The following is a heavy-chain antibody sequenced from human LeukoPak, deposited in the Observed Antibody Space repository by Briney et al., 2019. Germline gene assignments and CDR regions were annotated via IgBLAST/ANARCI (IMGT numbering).Heavy chain of an antibody. D-gene: IGHD3-10*01. J-gene: IGHJ4*02. Sequence: GGSLRLSCAASGFTFSTYGMYWVRQAPGKGLEWVAFIRYDGSDKYYADSVKGRFTISRDNSKNTLYLQMNSLRAEDTAVYYCARAGLSYGSGSYLGFDYWGQGTLVTVSS. CDR2: IRYDGSDK. CDR1: GFTFSTYG. V-gene: IGHV3-30*02. CDR3: ARAGLSYGSGSYLGFDY.